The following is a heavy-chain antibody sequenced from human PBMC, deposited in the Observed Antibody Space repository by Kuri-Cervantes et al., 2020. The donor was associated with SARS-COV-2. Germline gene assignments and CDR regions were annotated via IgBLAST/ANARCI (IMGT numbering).Heavy chain of an antibody. CDR2: ISTSSSTI. CDR3: AKDWGYCSSTSCYDNWFDP. D-gene: IGHD2-2*01. J-gene: IGHJ5*02. CDR1: GFTFSSYS. V-gene: IGHV3-48*01. Sequence: GESLKISCAASGFTFSSYSMNWVRQAPGKGLEWVSYISTSSSTIYYADSVKGRFTISRDNSKNTLYLQMNSLRAEDTAVYYCAKDWGYCSSTSCYDNWFDPWGQGTLVTVSS.